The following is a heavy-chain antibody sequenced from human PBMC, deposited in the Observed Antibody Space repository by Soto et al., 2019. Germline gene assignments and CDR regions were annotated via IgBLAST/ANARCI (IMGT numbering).Heavy chain of an antibody. CDR1: GGLVSSYW. J-gene: IGHJ4*02. CDR3: ASGPGASDYYFGY. CDR2: IYYTGST. Sequence: SETLSLTCSVSGGLVSSYWWSWIRQPPGEGLEWIGYIYYTGSTNYSPSLKGRVTISLDASKSQFSLKLTSLTAADTAVYYCASGPGASDYYFGYGGPGTLVTVSS. V-gene: IGHV4-59*02. D-gene: IGHD3-10*01.